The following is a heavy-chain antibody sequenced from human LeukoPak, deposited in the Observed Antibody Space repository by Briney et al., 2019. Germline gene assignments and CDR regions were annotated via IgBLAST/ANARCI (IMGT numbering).Heavy chain of an antibody. D-gene: IGHD2-2*01. Sequence: GGSLRLSCAASGFTFSNYAMSWVRQAPGKGLEWVSLISGSGASKYYADSVKGRFTVSRDNSKNTLYLQMNSLRAEDTAVYCCAIDPDCSSISCRAPFDYWGQGTLVTVSS. J-gene: IGHJ4*02. CDR1: GFTFSNYA. CDR2: ISGSGASK. V-gene: IGHV3-23*01. CDR3: AIDPDCSSISCRAPFDY.